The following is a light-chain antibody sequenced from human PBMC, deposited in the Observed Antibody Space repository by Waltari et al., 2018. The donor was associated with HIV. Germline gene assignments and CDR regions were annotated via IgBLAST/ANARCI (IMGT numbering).Light chain of an antibody. V-gene: IGLV1-44*01. CDR2: SNN. J-gene: IGLJ3*02. CDR3: VAWDDSLNGWV. Sequence: QSVLTQPPSASGTPGQRVTISCSGGSSNIGSNTVNWYQQLPGTAPKLLIYSNNQRPSGVPGRFSGSKSGTSASLAISGLQSEDEADYYCVAWDDSLNGWVFGGGTKLTVL. CDR1: SSNIGSNT.